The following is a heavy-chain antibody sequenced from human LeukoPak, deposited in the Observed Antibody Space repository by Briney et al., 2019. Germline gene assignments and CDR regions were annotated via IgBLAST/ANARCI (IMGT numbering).Heavy chain of an antibody. D-gene: IGHD3-16*01. V-gene: IGHV4-39*01. CDR2: IYYSGGT. CDR1: GGSISSSSYY. J-gene: IGHJ6*03. Sequence: SETLSLTCTVSGGSISSSSYYWGWIRQPPGKGLEWIGSIYYSGGTYYNPSLKSRVTISVDTSKNQFSLKLSSVTAADTAVYYCARGGYYYLDVWGKGTTVTVSS. CDR3: ARGGYYYLDV.